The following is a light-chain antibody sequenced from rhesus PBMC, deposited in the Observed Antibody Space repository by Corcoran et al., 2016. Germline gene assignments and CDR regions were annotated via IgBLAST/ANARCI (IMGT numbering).Light chain of an antibody. V-gene: IGKV1-22*01. CDR2: KAS. J-gene: IGKJ3*01. CDR3: QQYSSSLFT. Sequence: DIQMTQSPSSLSASVGDTVTITCRASQSISSWLAWYQQKPGKAPKLLIYKASTWQSGVPSRFSGSGSGTDFTPPLSSLQSADFATYYCQQYSSSLFTFGPGTKLDIK. CDR1: QSISSW.